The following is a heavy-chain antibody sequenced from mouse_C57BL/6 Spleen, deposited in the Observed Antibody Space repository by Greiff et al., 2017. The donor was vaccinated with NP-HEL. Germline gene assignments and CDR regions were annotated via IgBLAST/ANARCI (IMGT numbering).Heavy chain of an antibody. D-gene: IGHD1-1*02. CDR3: AGGIEDY. V-gene: IGHV1-7*01. CDR2: INPSSGYT. J-gene: IGHJ2*01. Sequence: QVQLQQSGAELAQPGASVKLSCKASGYTFTSYWMHWVKQRPGQGLEWIGYINPSSGYTKYNQKFKDKATLTADKSSSTAYMQLGSLTYEDSAVYDCAGGIEDYWGQGTTLTVSS. CDR1: GYTFTSYW.